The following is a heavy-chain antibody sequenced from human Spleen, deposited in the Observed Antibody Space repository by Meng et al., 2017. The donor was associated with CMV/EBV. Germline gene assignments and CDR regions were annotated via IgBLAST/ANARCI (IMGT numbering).Heavy chain of an antibody. D-gene: IGHD3-3*01. CDR3: ARETQRNFDFWSGVGVLHYFDY. V-gene: IGHV3-23*01. CDR1: GFTFSSYA. Sequence: GGSLRLSCAASGFTFSSYAMSWVRQAPGKGLEWVSSISVSGRTTEYADSVKGRFTISRDNSENTVYLQMNNLRGEDTAVYYCARETQRNFDFWSGVGVLHYFDYWGQGTLVTVSS. CDR2: ISVSGRTT. J-gene: IGHJ4*02.